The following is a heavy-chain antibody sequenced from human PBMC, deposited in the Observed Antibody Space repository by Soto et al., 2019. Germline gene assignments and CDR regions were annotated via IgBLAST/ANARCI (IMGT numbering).Heavy chain of an antibody. CDR3: AKFGRYGSCIIFSCPPXDH. D-gene: IGHD2-2*01. CDR1: GCTFSSHG. J-gene: IGHJ4*03. V-gene: IGHV3-30*18. CDR2: ISCDGSNK. Sequence: PEGCLRLSFAASGCTFSSHGMHWVRQAPGKGLEWVAVISCDGSNKYYADSVKGRFTISRDNYKNTLYLQMNSPRAEDTAVYYCAKFGRYGSCIIFSCPPXDHGGQATITTXS.